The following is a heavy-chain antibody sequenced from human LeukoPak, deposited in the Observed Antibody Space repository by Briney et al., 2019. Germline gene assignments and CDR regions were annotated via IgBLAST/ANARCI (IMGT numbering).Heavy chain of an antibody. CDR3: AGRNPTHWFDP. V-gene: IGHV4-59*08. CDR2: IYYSGST. Sequence: SETLSLTCTVSGGSISSYYWSWIRQPPGKGLEWIGYIYYSGSTNYNPSLKSRVTISVDTSKNQFSLKLSSVTAADTAVYYCAGRNPTHWFDPWGQGTLVTVSS. J-gene: IGHJ5*02. CDR1: GGSISSYY.